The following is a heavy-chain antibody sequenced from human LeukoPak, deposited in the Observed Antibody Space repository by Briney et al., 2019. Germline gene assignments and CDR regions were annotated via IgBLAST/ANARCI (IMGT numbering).Heavy chain of an antibody. Sequence: GGSLRLSCSASGFTISNCWMTWVRQAPGKGLEWLANINQDGSRIYYVDSVKGRFTISRDNAKNSLPLEMKSLRAEEKAVYYCARDPPPDDTSGYLDYWGQGALVTVSS. V-gene: IGHV3-7*04. CDR1: GFTISNCW. CDR3: ARDPPPDDTSGYLDY. J-gene: IGHJ4*02. D-gene: IGHD3-22*01. CDR2: INQDGSRI.